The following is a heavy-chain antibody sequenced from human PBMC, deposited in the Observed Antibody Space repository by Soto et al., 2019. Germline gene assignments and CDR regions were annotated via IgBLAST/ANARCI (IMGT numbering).Heavy chain of an antibody. Sequence: TLSLTCTVSGGSISSGDYYWSWIRQPPGKGLEWIGYIYYSGSTYYNPSLKSRVTISVDTSKNQFSLKLSSVTAADTAVYYCARTGKTTRVNYYYYGMDVWGQGTTVTVSS. J-gene: IGHJ6*02. V-gene: IGHV4-30-4*01. CDR2: IYYSGST. CDR3: ARTGKTTRVNYYYYGMDV. D-gene: IGHD1-1*01. CDR1: GGSISSGDYY.